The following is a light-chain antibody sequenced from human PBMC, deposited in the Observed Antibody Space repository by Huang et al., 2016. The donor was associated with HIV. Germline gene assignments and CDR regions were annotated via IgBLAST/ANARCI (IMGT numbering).Light chain of an antibody. CDR2: GAS. CDR1: QSVSSN. J-gene: IGKJ1*01. Sequence: EIVLTQSPATLSVSPGERATLSCRASQSVSSNLAWYQQQPGQAPRLLVYGASTRATGNPARFSGSGSGTEFTLTISSLQSEDFAVYYCQQYNNWWTFGQGTKVEIK. V-gene: IGKV3-15*01. CDR3: QQYNNWWT.